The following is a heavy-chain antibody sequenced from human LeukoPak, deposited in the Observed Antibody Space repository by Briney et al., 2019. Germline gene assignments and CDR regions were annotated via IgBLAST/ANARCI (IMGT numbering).Heavy chain of an antibody. CDR3: ARDLQVDTKDY. J-gene: IGHJ4*02. V-gene: IGHV3-53*01. CDR1: GFSVSDTY. CDR2: IYSDGTT. D-gene: IGHD5-18*01. Sequence: GGSLRLSCAASGFSVSDTYMIWVRQAPGKGLEWVSIIYSDGTTYYADSVKGRFTISRDNSKNTLYLQMNSLRAEDTAVYYCARDLQVDTKDYWGQGTLVTVSS.